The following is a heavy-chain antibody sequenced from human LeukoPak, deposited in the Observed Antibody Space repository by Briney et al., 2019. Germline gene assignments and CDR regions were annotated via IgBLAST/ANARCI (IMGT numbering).Heavy chain of an antibody. J-gene: IGHJ4*02. D-gene: IGHD2-15*01. CDR1: GYTFTGYY. CDR2: INPNSGGT. V-gene: IGHV1-2*02. Sequence: ASARVSCKASGYTFTGYYMHWVRQAPAQGIEWMGWINPNSGGTNYAQKFQGRVTMTRDTSISTAYMELSRLRSDDTAVYYCASGWCSGGSCYDVSGGWGQGTLVTVSS. CDR3: ASGWCSGGSCYDVSGG.